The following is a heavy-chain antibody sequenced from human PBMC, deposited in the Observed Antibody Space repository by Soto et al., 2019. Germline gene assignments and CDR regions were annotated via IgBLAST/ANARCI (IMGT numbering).Heavy chain of an antibody. Sequence: GGSLRLSCAASGFSFSSYAMSWVRQAPGKGLEWVSAISGSGGSTYYADSVKGRFTISRDNSKNTLYLQMNSLRAEDTAVYYCAKGSLLTGYYFLGYWGQGTLVTVSS. J-gene: IGHJ4*02. CDR2: ISGSGGST. CDR1: GFSFSSYA. D-gene: IGHD3-9*01. CDR3: AKGSLLTGYYFLGY. V-gene: IGHV3-23*01.